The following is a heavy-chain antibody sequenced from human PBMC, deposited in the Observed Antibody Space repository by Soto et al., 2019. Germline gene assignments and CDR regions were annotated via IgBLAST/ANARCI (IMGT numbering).Heavy chain of an antibody. CDR2: IVVGSGNT. J-gene: IGHJ5*02. D-gene: IGHD1-7*01. CDR1: GFTFTSSA. CDR3: AAEFRRSNWNYDGWFDP. Sequence: GASVKVSCKASGFTFTSSAVQWVRQARGQRLEWIGWIVVGSGNTNYAQKFQERVTITRDMSTSTAYMELSSLRSEDTAVYYCAAEFRRSNWNYDGWFDPGGQGPLVTVSS. V-gene: IGHV1-58*01.